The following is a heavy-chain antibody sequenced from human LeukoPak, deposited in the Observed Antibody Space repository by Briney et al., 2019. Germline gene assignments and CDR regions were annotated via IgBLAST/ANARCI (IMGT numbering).Heavy chain of an antibody. J-gene: IGHJ4*02. D-gene: IGHD3-22*01. CDR1: GGSISSSSYY. CDR2: IYYRGST. CDR3: AKDSSGYLFDY. V-gene: IGHV4-39*07. Sequence: SETLSLTCTVSGGSISSSSYYWGWIRQPPGKGLEWIGSIYYRGSTYYNPSLKSRVTMSVDTSKNQFSLKLSSVTAADTAVYYCAKDSSGYLFDYWGQGTLVTVSS.